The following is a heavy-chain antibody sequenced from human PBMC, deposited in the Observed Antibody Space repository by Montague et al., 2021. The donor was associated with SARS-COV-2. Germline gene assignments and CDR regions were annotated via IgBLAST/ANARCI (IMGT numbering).Heavy chain of an antibody. CDR1: GDSVASDIAT. Sequence: CAISGDSVASDIATCSSVRQSPSRGFQWLRRSYYRPKRYNDYAESVKSRITIDPDTSKHQFSLHLNSVTPEDTAVYYCARIPVGSKYYFDFWGQGTLVTVSS. CDR2: SYYRPKRYN. V-gene: IGHV6-1*01. CDR3: ARIPVGSKYYFDF. D-gene: IGHD2-2*01. J-gene: IGHJ4*02.